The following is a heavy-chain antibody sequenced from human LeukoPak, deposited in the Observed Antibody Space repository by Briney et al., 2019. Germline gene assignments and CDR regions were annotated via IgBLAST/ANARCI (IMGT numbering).Heavy chain of an antibody. CDR2: IIPIFGTA. CDR3: ARSIQLWDRGRDYYYMDV. J-gene: IGHJ6*03. V-gene: IGHV1-69*13. CDR1: GGTFSSYA. Sequence: SVKVSCKASGGTFSSYAISWVRQAPGQGLEWMGGIIPIFGTANYAQKFQGRVTITADESTSTAYMELSSLRSEDTAVYYCARSIQLWDRGRDYYYMDVWGKGTTVTVSS. D-gene: IGHD5-18*01.